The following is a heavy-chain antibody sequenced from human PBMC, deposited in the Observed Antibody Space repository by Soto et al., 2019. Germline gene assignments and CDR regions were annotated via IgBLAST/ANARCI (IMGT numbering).Heavy chain of an antibody. CDR2: IYFTGST. Sequence: SETLSLTCTVSGGSISSYYWSWIRQPPGKGLEWIGYIYFTGSTNYNPSLKSRVTISVDTSKNQFSLKVNSVTAADTAVYYCARGSCSSASCYTGDYWGQGTLVTVSS. J-gene: IGHJ4*02. CDR1: GGSISSYY. CDR3: ARGSCSSASCYTGDY. D-gene: IGHD2-2*01. V-gene: IGHV4-59*01.